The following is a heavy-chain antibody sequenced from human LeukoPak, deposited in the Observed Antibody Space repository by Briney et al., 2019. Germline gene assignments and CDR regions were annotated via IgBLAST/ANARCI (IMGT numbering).Heavy chain of an antibody. J-gene: IGHJ6*03. CDR3: ARGARGGLRYYYYYMDV. Sequence: SETLSLTCTVSGGSISSSSYYWGWIRQPPGKGLEWIGSIYYSGSTYYNPSLKSRVTISVDTSKNQFSLKLSSVTAADTAVYYCARGARGGLRYYYYYMDVWGKGTTVTISS. CDR1: GGSISSSSYY. D-gene: IGHD3-10*01. CDR2: IYYSGST. V-gene: IGHV4-39*01.